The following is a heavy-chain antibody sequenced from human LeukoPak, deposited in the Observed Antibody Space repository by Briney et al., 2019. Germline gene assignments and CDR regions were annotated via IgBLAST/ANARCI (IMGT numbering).Heavy chain of an antibody. Sequence: GGSLRLSCAASGFTFSSYSMNWVRQAPGKGLEWVSSISSSSSYMYYADSVKGRFTISRDNAKNSLYLQMNSLRAEDTAVYYCARAIHYYDSSGYYYWGQGTLVTVSS. J-gene: IGHJ4*02. CDR3: ARAIHYYDSSGYYY. CDR1: GFTFSSYS. CDR2: ISSSSSYM. V-gene: IGHV3-21*01. D-gene: IGHD3-22*01.